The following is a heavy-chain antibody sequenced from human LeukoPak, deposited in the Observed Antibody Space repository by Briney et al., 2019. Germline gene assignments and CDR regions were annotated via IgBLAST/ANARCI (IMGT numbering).Heavy chain of an antibody. J-gene: IGHJ5*02. V-gene: IGHV1-69*13. CDR2: IIPIFGTA. Sequence: ASVKVSCKASGGTFSSYAISWVRQAPGQGLEWMGGIIPIFGTANYAQKFQGRVTITADESTSTAYMELNRLRSDDTATYYCARAEDQGRYFDWLPGFDPWGQGTLVTVSS. D-gene: IGHD3-9*01. CDR3: ARAEDQGRYFDWLPGFDP. CDR1: GGTFSSYA.